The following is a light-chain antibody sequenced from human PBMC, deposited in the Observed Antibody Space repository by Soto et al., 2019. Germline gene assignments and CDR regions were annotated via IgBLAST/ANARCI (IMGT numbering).Light chain of an antibody. CDR2: DTS. Sequence: QAVVTQEPSLTVSPGGTVTLTCGSNTGAVTSGHYPHWLQQRPGQAPRTLIYDTSNEQSWTPARFSGSLLGGKAALTLSGAQPEDEADYYCLLSYSGGNWVFGGGTKLNVL. CDR1: TGAVTSGHY. V-gene: IGLV7-46*01. CDR3: LLSYSGGNWV. J-gene: IGLJ3*02.